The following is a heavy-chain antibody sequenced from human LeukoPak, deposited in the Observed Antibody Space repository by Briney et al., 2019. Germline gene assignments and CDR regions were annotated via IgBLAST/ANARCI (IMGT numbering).Heavy chain of an antibody. D-gene: IGHD1-20*01. CDR1: GGSISSGGYY. V-gene: IGHV4-31*03. J-gene: IGHJ5*02. Sequence: SETLSLTCTVSGGSISSGGYYWSWIRQHPGKGLEWIGYIYYSGNTYYNPSLKSRVTISVDTSKNQFSLKLSSVTAADTAVYHCARIAGTTRGWFDPWGQGTLVTVSS. CDR2: IYYSGNT. CDR3: ARIAGTTRGWFDP.